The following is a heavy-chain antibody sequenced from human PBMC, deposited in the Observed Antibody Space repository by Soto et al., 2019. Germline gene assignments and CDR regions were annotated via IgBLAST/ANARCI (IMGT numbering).Heavy chain of an antibody. V-gene: IGHV4-34*01. J-gene: IGHJ4*02. CDR2: INNSGST. CDR3: ARGWGRIFDY. D-gene: IGHD7-27*01. Sequence: QVQLQQWGAGLLKPSETLSLTCAVYGGSFSGYYWNWIRQPPGKGLEWIGEINNSGSTNYNPSLKSRVTRSVDTSKNQFSLKLSSVTAADTAVYYCARGWGRIFDYWGQGTLVTVSS. CDR1: GGSFSGYY.